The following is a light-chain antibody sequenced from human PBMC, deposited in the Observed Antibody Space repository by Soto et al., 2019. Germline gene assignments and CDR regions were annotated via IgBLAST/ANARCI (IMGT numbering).Light chain of an antibody. CDR1: QSVSSSY. V-gene: IGKV3-20*01. J-gene: IGKJ4*01. CDR2: GAS. CDR3: QQYGSSPLT. Sequence: EIVLTQSPGNLSLSPGERATLSCRASQSVSSSYLAWYQQKPGQAPRLLIYGASSRATGIPDRFSGSGSGTDITLTISRLEPEDFAVYYCQQYGSSPLTFGGGTKVEIK.